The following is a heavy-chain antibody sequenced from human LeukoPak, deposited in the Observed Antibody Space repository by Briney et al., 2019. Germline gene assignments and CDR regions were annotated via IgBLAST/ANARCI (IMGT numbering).Heavy chain of an antibody. CDR3: ARGIFALDY. J-gene: IGHJ4*02. D-gene: IGHD3-3*02. Sequence: ASVKVSCKTSGYTFTNYGITWVRQAPGQGLEWMGWISSYNANTKYAEKLQGRISMTTDTSTSTAYMELTSLGSDDTAVHYCARGIFALDYWGQGTLVTVSS. CDR1: GYTFTNYG. V-gene: IGHV1-18*01. CDR2: ISSYNANT.